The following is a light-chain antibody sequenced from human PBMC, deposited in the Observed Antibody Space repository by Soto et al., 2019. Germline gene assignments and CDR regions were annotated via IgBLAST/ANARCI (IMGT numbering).Light chain of an antibody. V-gene: IGKV3D-15*01. Sequence: DIVMTQSPLSLPVTPGEPSSISCRASQSVSILLTWYQQRPGQAPRLLIYGASTRATGVPARFSGGGSGTEFTLTITSLQSEDFAVYWCQQYNNWPLTFGPGTRLEIK. J-gene: IGKJ5*01. CDR2: GAS. CDR1: QSVSIL. CDR3: QQYNNWPLT.